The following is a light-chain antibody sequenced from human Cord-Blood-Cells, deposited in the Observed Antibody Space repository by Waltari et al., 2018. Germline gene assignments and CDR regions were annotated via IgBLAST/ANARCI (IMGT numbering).Light chain of an antibody. V-gene: IGLV2-14*01. CDR1: SSAAGGHNY. Sequence: QPALTQPDSVPGSPGQSLTISCTGTSSAAGGHNYVSWYQQHPVKAPKLVIYDVSNRPAGVSNRFSGSKSGNAASVTISGLQAEDEADYYCSSYASSSTYVFGTGTKVTVL. CDR3: SSYASSSTYV. J-gene: IGLJ1*01. CDR2: DVS.